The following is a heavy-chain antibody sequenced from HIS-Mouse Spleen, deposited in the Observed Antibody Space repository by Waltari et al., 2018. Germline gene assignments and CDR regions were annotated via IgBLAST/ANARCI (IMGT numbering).Heavy chain of an antibody. CDR1: GGPIRRSSYY. Sequence: QLQLQESGPGLVKPSETLSLTCPVSGGPIRRSSYYWGWIRQPPGKGLEWIGSIYYSGSTYYNPSLKSRVTISVDTSKNQFSLKLSSVTAADTAVYYCAREFGLLPPISSRDYDAFDIWGQGTMVTVSS. J-gene: IGHJ3*02. V-gene: IGHV4-39*07. CDR2: IYYSGST. CDR3: AREFGLLPPISSRDYDAFDI. D-gene: IGHD3-10*01.